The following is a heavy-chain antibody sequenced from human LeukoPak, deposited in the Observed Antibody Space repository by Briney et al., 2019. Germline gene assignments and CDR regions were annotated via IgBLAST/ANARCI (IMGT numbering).Heavy chain of an antibody. CDR1: GLTVTNAW. CDR2: ISSSSGTI. CDR3: ARASFQRWLQLGGD. D-gene: IGHD5-24*01. J-gene: IGHJ4*02. V-gene: IGHV3-48*02. Sequence: GGSLRLSCSASGLTVTNAWMNWVRQAPGKGLEWVSYISSSSGTIYYADSVKGRFSITRDNAKNSLYLQMNSLRDEDTAVYYCARASFQRWLQLGGDWGQGTLVTVSS.